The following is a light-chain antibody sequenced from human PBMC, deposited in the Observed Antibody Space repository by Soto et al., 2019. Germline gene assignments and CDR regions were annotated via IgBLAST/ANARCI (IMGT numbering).Light chain of an antibody. CDR2: VNS. CDR3: MQALQTPLT. J-gene: IGKJ5*01. V-gene: IGKV2-28*01. CDR1: QSLLHRSGNIY. Sequence: DIVMTQSPLSLPVTPGEPASISCRSSQSLLHRSGNIYLDWYLQKPGQSPQLLISVNSHRASGVPDRFSGSGTGTDFTLKISRVETEDVGIYYCMQALQTPLTFGQGTRLEIK.